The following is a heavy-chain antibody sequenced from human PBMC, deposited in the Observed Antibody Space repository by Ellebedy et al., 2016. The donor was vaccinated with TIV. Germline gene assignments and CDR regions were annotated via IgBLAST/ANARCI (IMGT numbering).Heavy chain of an antibody. J-gene: IGHJ4*02. V-gene: IGHV4-34*01. CDR1: GGSFSGYY. D-gene: IGHD3-10*01. CDR3: ARDPQYGSGSYSA. Sequence: SETLSLXXAVYGGSFSGYYWSWIRQPPGKGLEWIGEINHSGSTNYNPSLKSRVTISVDTSKNQFSLKLSSVTAADTAVYYCARDPQYGSGSYSAWGQGTLVTVSS. CDR2: INHSGST.